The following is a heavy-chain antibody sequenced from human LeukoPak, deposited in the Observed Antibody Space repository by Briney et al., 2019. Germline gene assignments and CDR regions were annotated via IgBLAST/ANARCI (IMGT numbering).Heavy chain of an antibody. CDR1: GGTFSSYA. CDR2: IIPIFGTA. CDR3: ANFGYYYDSSGSGSDWFDP. J-gene: IGHJ5*02. Sequence: GASVKVSCKASGGTFSSYAISWVRQAPGQGLEWMGGIIPIFGTANYAQKFQGRVTITADESTSTAYMELSSLRSEDTAVYYCANFGYYYDSSGSGSDWFDPWGQGTLVTVSS. V-gene: IGHV1-69*13. D-gene: IGHD3-22*01.